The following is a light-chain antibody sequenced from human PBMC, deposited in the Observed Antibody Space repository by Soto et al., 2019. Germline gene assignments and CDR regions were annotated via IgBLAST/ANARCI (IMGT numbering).Light chain of an antibody. CDR2: GAS. Sequence: EIVLTQSPGTLSLSPGERATLSCRASQSVGSDYLAWYQQKPGQAPRILIFGASGRATGIPDRFSGSGSGTDFTLTISSLEPEDFAVYYCQQRSNWPPALTFGGGTKVDIK. CDR1: QSVGSDY. V-gene: IGKV3D-20*02. J-gene: IGKJ4*01. CDR3: QQRSNWPPALT.